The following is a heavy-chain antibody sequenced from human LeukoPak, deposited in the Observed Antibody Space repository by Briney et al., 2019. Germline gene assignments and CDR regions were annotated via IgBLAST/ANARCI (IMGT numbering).Heavy chain of an antibody. J-gene: IGHJ4*02. D-gene: IGHD2-21*01. V-gene: IGHV1-69*01. CDR2: IIPIFGTA. Sequence: GSSVKVSCKASGGTLSSYAISWVRQAPGQGLEWMGGIIPIFGTANYAQKFQGRVTITADESTSTAYMELSSLRSEDTSVYYCARAAYCGGDCYTFDYWGQGTLVTVSS. CDR1: GGTLSSYA. CDR3: ARAAYCGGDCYTFDY.